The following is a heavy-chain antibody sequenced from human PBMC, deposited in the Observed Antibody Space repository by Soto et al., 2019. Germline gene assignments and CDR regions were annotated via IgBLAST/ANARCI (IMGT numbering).Heavy chain of an antibody. CDR3: AREGSYSAYNFAHGIQLWSLDF. V-gene: IGHV4-4*07. CDR1: GGSINTFY. Sequence: SETLSLTCTVSGGSINTFYWSWVRQPAGKGLEWIGRIFSSGSTSFNPSLESRVAMSVDTSKNHFSLNLSSVTAADMAVYYCAREGSYSAYNFAHGIQLWSLDFWCQGALVTVSS. CDR2: IFSSGST. D-gene: IGHD5-12*01. J-gene: IGHJ4*02.